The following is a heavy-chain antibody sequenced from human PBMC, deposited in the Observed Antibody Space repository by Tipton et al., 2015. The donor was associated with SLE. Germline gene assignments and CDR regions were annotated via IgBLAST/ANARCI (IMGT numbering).Heavy chain of an antibody. D-gene: IGHD2-21*01. J-gene: IGHJ6*02. Sequence: SLRLSCAASGFTFSSYSMSWVRQAPGKGLEWVGFIRSKAYGGTTEYAASVKGRFTISRDDSKSIAYLQMNSLKTEDTAVYYCTRDHVAVVWGQGTTVTVSS. V-gene: IGHV3-49*04. CDR1: GFTFSSYS. CDR3: TRDHVAVV. CDR2: IRSKAYGGTT.